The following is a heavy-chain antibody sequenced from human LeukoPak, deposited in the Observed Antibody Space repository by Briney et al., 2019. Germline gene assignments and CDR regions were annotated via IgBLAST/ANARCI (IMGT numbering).Heavy chain of an antibody. D-gene: IGHD2-15*01. Sequence: GGSLRLSCAASGFTFSSYWMSWVRQAPGEGLEWVANIKQDGSEKYYVDSVKGRFTISRDNAKNSLYLQMNSLRAEDTAVYYCARVTHCSGGSCYSDYYYGMDVWGQGTTVTVSS. CDR3: ARVTHCSGGSCYSDYYYGMDV. J-gene: IGHJ6*02. V-gene: IGHV3-7*01. CDR2: IKQDGSEK. CDR1: GFTFSSYW.